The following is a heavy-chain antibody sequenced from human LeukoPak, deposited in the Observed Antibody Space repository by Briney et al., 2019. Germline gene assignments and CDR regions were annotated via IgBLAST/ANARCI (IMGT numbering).Heavy chain of an antibody. CDR2: ISSSTSYI. J-gene: IGHJ1*01. V-gene: IGHV3-21*01. CDR3: AGHDYCSGGSCYSLSYFQH. CDR1: EFTFSTYT. D-gene: IGHD2-15*01. Sequence: PGGSLRLSCAASEFTFSTYTMNWVRQAPGKGLEWVSSISSSTSYIYYADSVKGRFTISRDNAKNSLYLQMNSLRAEDTAIYYCAGHDYCSGGSCYSLSYFQHWGQGTLVTVSS.